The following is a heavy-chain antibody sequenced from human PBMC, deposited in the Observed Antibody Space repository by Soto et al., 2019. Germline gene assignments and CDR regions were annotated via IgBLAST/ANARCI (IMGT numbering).Heavy chain of an antibody. J-gene: IGHJ6*02. CDR2: IYYSGST. Sequence: PSETLSLTCTVSGGSISSYYWSWIRQPPGKGLEWIGYIYYSGSTNYNPSLKGRVTISVDTSKNQFSLKLSSVTAADTAVYYCARGGYSYGYYYYYGMDVWGQGTTVTVSS. CDR3: ARGGYSYGYYYYYGMDV. D-gene: IGHD5-18*01. V-gene: IGHV4-59*01. CDR1: GGSISSYY.